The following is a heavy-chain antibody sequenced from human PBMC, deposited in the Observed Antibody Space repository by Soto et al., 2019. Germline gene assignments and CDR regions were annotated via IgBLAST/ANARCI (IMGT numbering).Heavy chain of an antibody. J-gene: IGHJ5*02. Sequence: SGPTLVNPTQTLTLTCTFSGFSLSTSGVGVGWIRQPPGKALEWLALIYWDDDKRYSPSLKSRLTITKDTSKNQVVLTMTNMDPVDTARYSCAHTLLFCGGSCYPATWFDPWGHRTLVTESS. CDR3: AHTLLFCGGSCYPATWFDP. CDR1: GFSLSTSGVG. D-gene: IGHD2-15*01. CDR2: IYWDDDK. V-gene: IGHV2-5*02.